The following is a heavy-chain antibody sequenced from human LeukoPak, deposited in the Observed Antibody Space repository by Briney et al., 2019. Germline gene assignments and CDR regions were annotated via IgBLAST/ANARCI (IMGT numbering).Heavy chain of an antibody. Sequence: PSETLSLTCAVYGGSFSGYYWSWLRPPPGKGLEWIGEINHSGSTHYNPSLKSRVTISVDTCTNPFSLKLSSVTAADTAVYYCARGIVPAAVAKTFDYWGQGTMVTVSS. CDR3: ARGIVPAAVAKTFDY. CDR1: GGSFSGYY. J-gene: IGHJ4*02. CDR2: INHSGST. V-gene: IGHV4-34*01. D-gene: IGHD2-2*01.